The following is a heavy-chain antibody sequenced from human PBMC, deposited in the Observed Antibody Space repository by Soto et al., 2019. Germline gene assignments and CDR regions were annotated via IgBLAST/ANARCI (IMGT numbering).Heavy chain of an antibody. CDR2: ISYDGSNK. Sequence: QVQLVESGGGVVQPGRSLRLSCAASGFTFSSYGMHWVRQAPGKGLEWVAVISYDGSNKYYADSVKGRFTISRDNSKNTLYLQMNSLRAEDTVVYYCGKVYYDILTGMFDYWGQGTLVTVSS. CDR1: GFTFSSYG. CDR3: GKVYYDILTGMFDY. D-gene: IGHD3-9*01. J-gene: IGHJ4*02. V-gene: IGHV3-30*18.